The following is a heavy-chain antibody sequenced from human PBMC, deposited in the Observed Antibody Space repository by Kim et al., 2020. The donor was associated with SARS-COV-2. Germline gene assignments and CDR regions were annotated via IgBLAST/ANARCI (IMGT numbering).Heavy chain of an antibody. V-gene: IGHV4-34*01. CDR3: ARGRGAITMVRGGLDY. J-gene: IGHJ4*02. CDR2: INHSGST. D-gene: IGHD3-10*01. Sequence: SETLSLTCAVYGGSFSGYYLSWIRQPPGKGLEWIGEINHSGSTNYNPSLKSRVTISVDTSKNQFSLKLSSVTAADTAVYYCARGRGAITMVRGGLDYWGQGTLVTVSS. CDR1: GGSFSGYY.